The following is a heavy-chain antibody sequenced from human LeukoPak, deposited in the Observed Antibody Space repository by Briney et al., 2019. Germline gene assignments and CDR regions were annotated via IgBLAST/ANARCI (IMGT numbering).Heavy chain of an antibody. V-gene: IGHV3-21*04. CDR1: GFTFSSYS. J-gene: IGHJ3*02. Sequence: GGSLRLSCAASGFTFSSYSMKWVRQAPGKGREWVSSISGSISYIYYADSVKGRLTISRDNAKNSLYLQMNSLRAEDTAVYYCAKDLPGWYYDSLESKPYDAFDIWGQGTMVTVSS. CDR3: AKDLPGWYYDSLESKPYDAFDI. CDR2: ISGSISYI. D-gene: IGHD3-22*01.